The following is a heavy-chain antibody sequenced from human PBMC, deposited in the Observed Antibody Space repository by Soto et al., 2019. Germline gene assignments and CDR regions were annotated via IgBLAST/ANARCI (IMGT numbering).Heavy chain of an antibody. CDR1: GGSISSGDYY. J-gene: IGHJ5*02. CDR2: IYYSGST. V-gene: IGHV4-30-4*01. Sequence: QVQLQESGPGLVKPSQTLSLTCTVSGGSISSGDYYWSWIRQPPGKGLEWIGYIYYSGSTYYNPSLKSGVTRPVVPSKHQLSLKLSSVTAADTAVYYCATDYSRSSSWFDPWGQGTLVTVSS. CDR3: ATDYSRSSSWFDP. D-gene: IGHD6-6*01.